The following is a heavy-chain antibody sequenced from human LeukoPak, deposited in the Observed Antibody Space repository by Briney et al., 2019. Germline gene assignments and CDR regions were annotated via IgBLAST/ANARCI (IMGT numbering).Heavy chain of an antibody. CDR3: ARAAYSSTWYL. D-gene: IGHD6-13*01. J-gene: IGHJ5*02. CDR2: IYYSGST. V-gene: IGHV4-39*07. CDR1: GGSISSSTYY. Sequence: PSETLSLTCTVSGGSISSSTYYWGWIRQPPGKGLEWIVSIYYSGSTYYNPSLKSRVTISVDTSKNQFSLKLSSVTAADTAVYNCARAAYSSTWYLWGQGTLVTVSS.